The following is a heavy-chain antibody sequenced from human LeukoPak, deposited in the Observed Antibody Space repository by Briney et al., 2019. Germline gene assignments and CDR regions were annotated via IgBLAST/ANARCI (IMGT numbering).Heavy chain of an antibody. D-gene: IGHD4-11*01. CDR2: IYYSGST. CDR3: ARGPTVRGMDV. Sequence: SETLSFTCTVSGGSISSYYWSWIRQPPGKGLEWIGSIYYSGSTNYNPSLKSRVTISVNTYKNQFSLKLNSVTAADTAVYYCARGPTVRGMDVWGKGTTVTVSS. V-gene: IGHV4-59*01. CDR1: GGSISSYY. J-gene: IGHJ6*03.